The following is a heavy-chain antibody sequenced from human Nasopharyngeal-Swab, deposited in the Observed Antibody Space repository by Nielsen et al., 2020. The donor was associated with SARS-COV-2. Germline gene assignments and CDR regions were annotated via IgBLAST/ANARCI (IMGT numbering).Heavy chain of an antibody. CDR2: IWHDGTNK. D-gene: IGHD3-9*01. J-gene: IGHJ5*02. V-gene: IGHV3-33*01. CDR1: DFIFKRYG. CDR3: VREAYDNTRGFDP. Sequence: GRSLRLSCTASDFIFKRYGMHWVRQAAGKGLEWVAVIWHDGTNKNYGDSVKGRFTISRDNSMNMLYLQMNSLRAEDTAVYYCVREAYDNTRGFDPWGQGTLVTVSS.